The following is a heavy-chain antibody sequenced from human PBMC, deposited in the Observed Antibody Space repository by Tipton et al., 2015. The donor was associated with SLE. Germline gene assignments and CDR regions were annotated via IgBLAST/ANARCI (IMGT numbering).Heavy chain of an antibody. CDR2: IYTSGST. V-gene: IGHV4-4*08. J-gene: IGHJ4*02. CDR1: GGSISSYY. CDR3: ARGEWGFDY. Sequence: TLSLTCTVSGGSISSYYWSWIRQPPGKGLEWIGYIYTSGSTNYNPSLKSRVTISVDTSKNQFSLKLSSVTAADTAVYYCARGEWGFDYWGQGTLVTVSS. D-gene: IGHD7-27*01.